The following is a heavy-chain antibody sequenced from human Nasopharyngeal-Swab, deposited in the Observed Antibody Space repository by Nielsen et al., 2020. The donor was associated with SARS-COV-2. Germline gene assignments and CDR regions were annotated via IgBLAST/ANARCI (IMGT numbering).Heavy chain of an antibody. J-gene: IGHJ6*02. CDR2: INPNSGGT. D-gene: IGHD3-16*01. Sequence: ASVKVSCKASGYTFTGYYMHWVRQAPGQGLEWMGWINPNSGGTNYAQKFQGWVTMTRDKSISTAYMELSRLRSDDTAVYYCARGRRTWGLGGYYYYYGMDVWGQGTTVTVSS. CDR3: ARGRRTWGLGGYYYYYGMDV. V-gene: IGHV1-2*04. CDR1: GYTFTGYY.